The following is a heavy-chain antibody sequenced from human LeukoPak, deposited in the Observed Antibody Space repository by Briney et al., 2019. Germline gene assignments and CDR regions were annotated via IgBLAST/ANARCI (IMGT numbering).Heavy chain of an antibody. V-gene: IGHV3-48*04. CDR2: ISSGSSTI. D-gene: IGHD2-2*01. CDR3: ARETQHYFDS. J-gene: IGHJ4*02. Sequence: GGSLRLSCAASGFTFSGYSMTWVRQAPGKGLEWVSYISSGSSTISYADSVKGRFTISRDNAKNSLYLQMNSLRAEDTAVYYCARETQHYFDSWGQGTLVTVSS. CDR1: GFTFSGYS.